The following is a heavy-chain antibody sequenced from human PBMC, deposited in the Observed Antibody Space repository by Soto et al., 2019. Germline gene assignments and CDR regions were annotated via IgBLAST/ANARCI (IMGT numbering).Heavy chain of an antibody. CDR2: IYHSGST. CDR3: ARAGNDFWSGYYYYGMDV. V-gene: IGHV4-38-2*01. J-gene: IGHJ6*02. D-gene: IGHD3-3*01. Sequence: LSLTCAVSGYSISSGYYWGWIRQPPGKGLEWIGSIYHSGSTYYNPSLKSRVTISVDTSKNQFSLKLSSVTAADTAVYYCARAGNDFWSGYYYYGMDVWGQGTTVTVSS. CDR1: GYSISSGYY.